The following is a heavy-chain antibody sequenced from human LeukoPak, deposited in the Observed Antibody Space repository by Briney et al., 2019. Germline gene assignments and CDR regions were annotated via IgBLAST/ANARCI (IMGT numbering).Heavy chain of an antibody. D-gene: IGHD3-10*01. J-gene: IGHJ4*02. CDR2: ISGSGGST. Sequence: GGSLRLSCAASGFTFSSYTMSWVRQAPGKGLEWVSAISGSGGSTYYADSVKGRFTISRDNSRSTLYLQMNSLRPEDTAIYYCAREGYYGSGSPPSLYFDYWGQGTLVTVSS. V-gene: IGHV3-23*01. CDR1: GFTFSSYT. CDR3: AREGYYGSGSPPSLYFDY.